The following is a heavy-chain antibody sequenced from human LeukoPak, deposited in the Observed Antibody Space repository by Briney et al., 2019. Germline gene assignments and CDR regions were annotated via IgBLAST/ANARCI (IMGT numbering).Heavy chain of an antibody. CDR2: INHSGST. D-gene: IGHD4-17*01. CDR3: VRDYGSQYYYYGMDV. CDR1: GGSFSGYY. Sequence: PSETLTLTCAVYGGSFSGYYWSWIRQPPGKGLEWIGEINHSGSTNYNPSLKSRVTISVDTSKNQFSLKLSSVTAADTAVYYCVRDYGSQYYYYGMDVWGQGTTVTVSS. J-gene: IGHJ6*02. V-gene: IGHV4-34*01.